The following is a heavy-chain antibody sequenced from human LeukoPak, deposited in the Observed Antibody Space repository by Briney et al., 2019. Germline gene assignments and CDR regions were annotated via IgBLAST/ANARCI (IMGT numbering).Heavy chain of an antibody. D-gene: IGHD5-18*01. CDR1: GGTFSSYA. CDR2: IIPIFGTA. Sequence: ASVKVSCKASGGTFSSYAISWVRQAPGQGLEWMGVIIPIFGTANYAQKSQGRVTVTADESTSTAYMELSSLRSEDTAVYCCARLGYGDHYYIDVWGKGTTVTVSS. CDR3: ARLGYGDHYYIDV. V-gene: IGHV1-69*01. J-gene: IGHJ6*03.